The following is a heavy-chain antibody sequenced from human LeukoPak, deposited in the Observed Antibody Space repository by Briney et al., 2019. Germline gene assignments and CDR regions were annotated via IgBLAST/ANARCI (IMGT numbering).Heavy chain of an antibody. CDR3: AKDGAWLRFDD. V-gene: IGHV3-23*01. D-gene: IGHD5-12*01. CDR2: ISPGGGPT. CDR1: GLPFSSHG. Sequence: GGSLRLSCAGSGLPFSSHGMDWVRQAPGKGLEWVSGISPGGGPTYYADSVRGRFSISRDDLKNTVYLQMKNLTAEDTAVYYCAKDGAWLRFDDWGQGILVTVSS. J-gene: IGHJ4*02.